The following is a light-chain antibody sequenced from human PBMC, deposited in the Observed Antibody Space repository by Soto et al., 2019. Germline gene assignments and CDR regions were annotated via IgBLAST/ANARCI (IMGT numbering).Light chain of an antibody. V-gene: IGKV1-16*01. Sequence: DIQMTQSPSSLSASVGDRVTITCRASQDISNNLAWFQQKPGKAPKSLIYATSSLQSGVPSRLSGSKSGIDFTLAISSLQPEDFAIYYWKQYNSFPLTFGLGTRLEIK. J-gene: IGKJ5*01. CDR3: KQYNSFPLT. CDR2: ATS. CDR1: QDISNN.